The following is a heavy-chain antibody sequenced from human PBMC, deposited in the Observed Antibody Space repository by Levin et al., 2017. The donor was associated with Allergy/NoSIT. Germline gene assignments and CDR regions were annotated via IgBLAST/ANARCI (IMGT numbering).Heavy chain of an antibody. Sequence: PGGSLRLSCAASGFTFSSYAMHWVRQAPGKGLEWVAVISYDGSNKYYADSVKGRFTISRDNSKNTLYLQMNSLRAEDTAVYYCARDGGRGSGSYSNFDYWGQGTLVTVSS. CDR1: GFTFSSYA. D-gene: IGHD1-26*01. CDR2: ISYDGSNK. J-gene: IGHJ4*02. CDR3: ARDGGRGSGSYSNFDY. V-gene: IGHV3-30-3*01.